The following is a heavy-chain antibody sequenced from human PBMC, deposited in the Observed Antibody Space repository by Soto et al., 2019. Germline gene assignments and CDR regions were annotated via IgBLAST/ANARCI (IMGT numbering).Heavy chain of an antibody. V-gene: IGHV4-39*07. CDR1: GGSISSSTYY. Sequence: ETLSLTCTVSGGSISSSTYYWGWMRQPPGKGLEWIASFFIGGNTYYNPSLKSRVTISVDKPNNQFSLKLSSMTGADTAVYYCATRPPQIVVTLLPFPSWGQGTPVTVSS. CDR2: FFIGGNT. J-gene: IGHJ5*02. D-gene: IGHD2-15*01. CDR3: ATRPPQIVVTLLPFPS.